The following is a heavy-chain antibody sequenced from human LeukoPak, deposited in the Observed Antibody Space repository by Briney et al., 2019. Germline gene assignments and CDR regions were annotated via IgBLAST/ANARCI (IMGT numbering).Heavy chain of an antibody. D-gene: IGHD3-10*01. CDR2: INPSGGRT. CDR3: ARDQGRGYYGSGSDNWFDP. J-gene: IGHJ5*02. Sequence: GASVKVSCEASGYTFTSFYMHWVRQAPEQGLEWMGIINPSGGRTSYAQKLQGRVTMTTDTSTSTAYMELRSLRSDDTAVYYCARDQGRGYYGSGSDNWFDPWGQGTLVTVSS. CDR1: GYTFTSFY. V-gene: IGHV1-46*01.